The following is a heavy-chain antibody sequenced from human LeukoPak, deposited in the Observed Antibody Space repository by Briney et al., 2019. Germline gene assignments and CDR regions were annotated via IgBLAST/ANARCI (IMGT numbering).Heavy chain of an antibody. CDR3: AKVSTSCLCFDY. Sequence: GGSLRLSCAASGFTFSAYAMSWARQAPGKGLEWVSAISGSGGSTYYADSVKGRFTISRDNSKNTLYLQMNSLRAEDTAVYYCAKVSTSCLCFDYWGQGTLVTVSS. D-gene: IGHD2-2*01. CDR2: ISGSGGST. V-gene: IGHV3-23*01. J-gene: IGHJ4*02. CDR1: GFTFSAYA.